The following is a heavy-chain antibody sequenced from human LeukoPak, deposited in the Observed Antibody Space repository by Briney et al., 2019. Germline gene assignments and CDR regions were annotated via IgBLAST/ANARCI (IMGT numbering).Heavy chain of an antibody. CDR2: ISRTSAYI. Sequence: GESLRLSCAASRFTFSSYAMKWVRQAPGKGLEWVSAISRTSAYIYYSDSVKGRFTISRDNAKNSVYLQIDSLRAEDTAVYYCARDERRYCSDSSCYPGDYWGQGTLVTVSS. J-gene: IGHJ4*02. CDR1: RFTFSSYA. V-gene: IGHV3-21*01. D-gene: IGHD2-2*01. CDR3: ARDERRYCSDSSCYPGDY.